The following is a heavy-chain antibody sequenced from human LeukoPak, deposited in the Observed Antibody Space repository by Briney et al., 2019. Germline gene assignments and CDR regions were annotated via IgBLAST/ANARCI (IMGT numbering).Heavy chain of an antibody. CDR1: GGSISSGSYY. Sequence: SETLSLTCTVSGGSISSGSYYWSWIRQPAGKGLEWIGRIYTSGSTNYNPSLKSRVTISVDTSKNQFSLKLSSVTAADTAVYYCARGRVRWTYYYYYYMDVWGKGTTVTVSS. CDR2: IYTSGST. D-gene: IGHD4-23*01. CDR3: ARGRVRWTYYYYYYMDV. J-gene: IGHJ6*03. V-gene: IGHV4-61*02.